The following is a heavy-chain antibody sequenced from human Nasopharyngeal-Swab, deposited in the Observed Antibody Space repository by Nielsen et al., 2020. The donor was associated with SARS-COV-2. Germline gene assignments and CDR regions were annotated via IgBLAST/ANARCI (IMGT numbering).Heavy chain of an antibody. D-gene: IGHD2-15*01. CDR2: ISYDGSNK. CDR3: AKTHCSGGSCYDLDY. CDR1: GFTFSSYG. V-gene: IGHV3-30*18. J-gene: IGHJ4*02. Sequence: GESLKISCAASGFTFSSYGMHWVRQAPGKGLEWVAVISYDGSNKYYADSVKGRFTISRDNSKNTLYLQMNSLRAEDTAVYYCAKTHCSGGSCYDLDYWGQGTLVTVSS.